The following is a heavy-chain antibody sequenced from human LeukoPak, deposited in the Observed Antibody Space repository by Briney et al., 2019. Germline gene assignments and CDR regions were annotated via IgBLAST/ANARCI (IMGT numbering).Heavy chain of an antibody. CDR3: ANGGGAYDVIDY. V-gene: IGHV3-30*02. Sequence: GGCLRLSCAASGFTFRSYGMHWVRQAPGKGLEWVAYIRYDGSNKFYTVSVKGRFTISRDNSKNTLYLQMNSLRSQDTGVYYCANGGGAYDVIDYWGQGTLVTVSS. CDR1: GFTFRSYG. D-gene: IGHD3-16*01. CDR2: IRYDGSNK. J-gene: IGHJ4*02.